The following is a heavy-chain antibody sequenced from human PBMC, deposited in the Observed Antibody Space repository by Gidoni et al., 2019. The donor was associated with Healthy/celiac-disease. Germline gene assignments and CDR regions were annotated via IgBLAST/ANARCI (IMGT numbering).Heavy chain of an antibody. CDR2: IYYSGST. D-gene: IGHD6-13*01. Sequence: QVQLQESGPGLVKPSETLSLTCTVSGGSISSYYWSWIRQPPGQGLEWIGYIYYSGSTNYNPALKSRVTISVDTSKNQFSLKLSSVTAADTAVYYCARDLGYSSSWGEYYYYYGMDVWGQGTTVTVSS. J-gene: IGHJ6*02. CDR1: GGSISSYY. CDR3: ARDLGYSSSWGEYYYYYGMDV. V-gene: IGHV4-59*01.